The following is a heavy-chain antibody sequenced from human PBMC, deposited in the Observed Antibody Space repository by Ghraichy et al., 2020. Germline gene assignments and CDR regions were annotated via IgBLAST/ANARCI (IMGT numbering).Heavy chain of an antibody. V-gene: IGHV4-34*01. CDR3: ARTPVWVGPYYFDY. D-gene: IGHD3-16*01. CDR1: GGSFSGYY. Sequence: SETLSLTCAVYGGSFSGYYWSWIRQPPGKGLEWIGEINHSGSTNYNPSLKSRVTISVDTSKNQFSLKLSSVTAADTAVYYCARTPVWVGPYYFDYWGQGTLVTVSS. J-gene: IGHJ4*02. CDR2: INHSGST.